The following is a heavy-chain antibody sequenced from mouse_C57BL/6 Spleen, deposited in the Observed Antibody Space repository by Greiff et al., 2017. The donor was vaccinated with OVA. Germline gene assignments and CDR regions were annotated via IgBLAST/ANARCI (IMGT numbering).Heavy chain of an antibody. CDR1: GYSITSGYY. J-gene: IGHJ2*01. CDR3: ATDPELGPNYFDY. CDR2: ISYDGSN. D-gene: IGHD4-1*01. Sequence: EVQLQESGPGLVKPSQSLSLTCSVTGYSITSGYYWNWIRQFPGNKLEWMGYISYDGSNNYNPSLKNRISITRDTSKNQFFLKLNSVTTEDTATYYCATDPELGPNYFDYWGQGTTLTVSS. V-gene: IGHV3-6*01.